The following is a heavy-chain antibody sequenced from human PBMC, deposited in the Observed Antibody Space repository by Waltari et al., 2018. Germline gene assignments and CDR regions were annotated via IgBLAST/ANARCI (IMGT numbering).Heavy chain of an antibody. D-gene: IGHD3-22*01. CDR2: IIPCFGTA. CDR1: GGTFSSYA. Sequence: QVQLVQSGAEVKKPGSSVKVSCKASGGTFSSYAISWVRQAPGQGLERMGGIIPCFGTANYAQKFQGRVTITTDESTSTAYMELSSLRSEDTAVYYCARAERYYYDSTGVPDLWGQGTLVTVSS. CDR3: ARAERYYYDSTGVPDL. V-gene: IGHV1-69*05. J-gene: IGHJ5*02.